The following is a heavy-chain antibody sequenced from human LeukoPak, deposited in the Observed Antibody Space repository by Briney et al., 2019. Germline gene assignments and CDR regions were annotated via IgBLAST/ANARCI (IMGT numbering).Heavy chain of an antibody. CDR3: AKDLQFVAAATEYFQH. Sequence: GGSLRLSCAASGFTFSSYAMSWVRQAPGKGLEWVSAISGCGGSTYYADSVKGRFTISRDNSKNTLYLQMNSLRAEDTAVYYCAKDLQFVAAATEYFQHWGQGTLVTVSS. CDR1: GFTFSSYA. V-gene: IGHV3-23*01. CDR2: ISGCGGST. D-gene: IGHD2-15*01. J-gene: IGHJ1*01.